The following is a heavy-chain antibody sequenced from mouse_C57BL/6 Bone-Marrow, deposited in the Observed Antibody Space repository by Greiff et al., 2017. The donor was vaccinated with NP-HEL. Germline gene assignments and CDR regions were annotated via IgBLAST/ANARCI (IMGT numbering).Heavy chain of an antibody. CDR2: IYPGDGDT. V-gene: IGHV1-82*01. J-gene: IGHJ3*01. Sequence: VQLQQSGPELVKPGASVKIPCKASGYAFSSSWMNWVKQRPGKGLEWIGRIYPGDGDTNYNGKFKGKATLTADKSSSTAYMQRSSLTSEDSAVYFCARWGYDYDVGFAYWGQGTLVTVSA. D-gene: IGHD2-4*01. CDR3: ARWGYDYDVGFAY. CDR1: GYAFSSSW.